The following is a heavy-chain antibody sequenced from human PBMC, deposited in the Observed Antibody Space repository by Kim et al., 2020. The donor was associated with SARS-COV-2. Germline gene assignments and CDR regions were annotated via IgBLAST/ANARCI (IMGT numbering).Heavy chain of an antibody. D-gene: IGHD6-19*01. CDR2: ISGSGGST. J-gene: IGHJ6*02. Sequence: GGSLRLSCAASGFTFSSYAMSWVRQAPGKGLEWVSAISGSGGSTYYADSVKGRFTISRDNSKNTLYLQMNSLRAEDTALHYCANSAVAGTFFYCGMDVWGQGTTVTVSS. CDR1: GFTFSSYA. CDR3: ANSAVAGTFFYCGMDV. V-gene: IGHV3-23*01.